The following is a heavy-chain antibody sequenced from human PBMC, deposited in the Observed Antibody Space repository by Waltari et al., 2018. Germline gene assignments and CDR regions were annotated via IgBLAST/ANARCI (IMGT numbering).Heavy chain of an antibody. CDR3: ARGKGSSEYFQH. CDR1: GGSFSGYY. D-gene: IGHD6-6*01. CDR2: INHSGST. J-gene: IGHJ1*01. V-gene: IGHV4-34*01. Sequence: QVQLQQWGAGLLKPSETLCLTCAVYGGSFSGYYWSWIRQPPGKGLEWIGEINHSGSTNYNPSLKSRVTISVDTSKNQFSLKLSSVTAADTAVYYCARGKGSSEYFQHWGQGTLVTVSS.